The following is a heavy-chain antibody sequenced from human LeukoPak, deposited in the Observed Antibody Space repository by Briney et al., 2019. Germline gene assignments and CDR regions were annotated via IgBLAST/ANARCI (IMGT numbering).Heavy chain of an antibody. CDR2: IIPIFGTA. CDR3: TRSTKVVSRTFDY. V-gene: IGHV1-69*05. Sequence: SVKVSCKASGGTFSSYAISWVRQAPGQGLEWMGGIIPIFGTANYAQKFQGRVTITTDESTSTAYMELSSLTSEDTAVYYCTRSTKVVSRTFDYWGQGTLVTVSS. J-gene: IGHJ4*02. CDR1: GGTFSSYA. D-gene: IGHD4-23*01.